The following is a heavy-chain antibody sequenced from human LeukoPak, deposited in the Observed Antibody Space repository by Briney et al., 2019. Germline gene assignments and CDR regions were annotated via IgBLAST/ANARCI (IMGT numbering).Heavy chain of an antibody. CDR3: ARETYYDFWSGYWTEVYYGMDV. Sequence: PGGSLRLSCAASGFTFSDYYMSWIRQAPGKGLEWASYISSSGSTIYYADSVKGRFTISRDNAKNSLYLQMNSLRAEDTAVYYCARETYYDFWSGYWTEVYYGMDVWGQGTTVTVSS. V-gene: IGHV3-11*01. D-gene: IGHD3-3*01. CDR1: GFTFSDYY. J-gene: IGHJ6*02. CDR2: ISSSGSTI.